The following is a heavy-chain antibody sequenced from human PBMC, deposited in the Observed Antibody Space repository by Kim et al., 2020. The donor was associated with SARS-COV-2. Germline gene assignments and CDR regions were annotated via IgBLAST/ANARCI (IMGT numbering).Heavy chain of an antibody. CDR3: ARGCITIFLDGPRDWFDP. V-gene: IGHV4-34*01. Sequence: SETLSLTCAVYGGSFSGYYWSWIRQPPGKGLEWIGEINHSGSTNYNPSLKSRVTISVDTSKNQFSLKLSSVTAADTAVYYCARGCITIFLDGPRDWFDPWGQGTLVTVSS. CDR2: INHSGST. D-gene: IGHD3-9*01. CDR1: GGSFSGYY. J-gene: IGHJ5*02.